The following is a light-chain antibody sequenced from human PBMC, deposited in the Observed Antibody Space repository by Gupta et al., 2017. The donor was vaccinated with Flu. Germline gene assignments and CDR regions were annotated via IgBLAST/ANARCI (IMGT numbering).Light chain of an antibody. CDR2: KGS. V-gene: IGKV1-5*03. CDR3: QQYKRDPYN. Sequence: DIQLTHSPSTLSASVGDRVTITCRASQSSSSWLVWYQQKPGKAPKILISKGSDLESGVPSRFSGSGSGTEFTLTIDSLQPDDFATYYCQQYKRDPYNFGQGTKLEIK. J-gene: IGKJ2*01. CDR1: QSSSSW.